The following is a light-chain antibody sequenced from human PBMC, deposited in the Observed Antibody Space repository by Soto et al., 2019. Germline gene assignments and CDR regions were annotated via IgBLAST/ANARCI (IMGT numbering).Light chain of an antibody. Sequence: QSVLTQPPSVSGAPGQRVTISCTGNNSNLGAGYDVHWYQQLPGAAPKLVIFGNRNRPSGVPERFSGSKSGTSASLAITGLQAEDEADYYCSSFRSGGTRVLFGGGTKLTVL. CDR2: GNR. CDR3: SSFRSGGTRVL. V-gene: IGLV1-40*01. CDR1: NSNLGAGYD. J-gene: IGLJ2*01.